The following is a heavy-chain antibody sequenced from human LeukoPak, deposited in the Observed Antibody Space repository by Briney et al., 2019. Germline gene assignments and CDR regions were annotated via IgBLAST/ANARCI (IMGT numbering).Heavy chain of an antibody. J-gene: IGHJ4*02. CDR2: INHSGST. CDR3: ARETDGDYFDY. CDR1: GGSFSGYY. Sequence: SETLSLTCAVYGGSFSGYYWSWIRQPPGKGLEWIGEINHSGSTNYNPSLKSRVTIPVDTSKNQFSLKLSSVTAADTAVYYCARETDGDYFDYWGQGTLVTVSS. D-gene: IGHD4-17*01. V-gene: IGHV4-34*01.